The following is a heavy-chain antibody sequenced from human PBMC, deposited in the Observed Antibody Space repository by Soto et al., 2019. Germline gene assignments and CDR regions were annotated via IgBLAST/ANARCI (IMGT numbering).Heavy chain of an antibody. CDR1: GGSISSYY. V-gene: IGHV4-59*01. J-gene: IGHJ5*02. D-gene: IGHD3-16*02. CDR3: ARSYYDYVWGSYRLGFDP. Sequence: SETLSLTCTVSGGSISSYYWSWIRQPPGKGLEWIGYIYYSGSTNYNPSLKSRVTISVDTSKNQFSLKLSSVTAAGTAVYYCARSYYDYVWGSYRLGFDPWGQGTLVTVSS. CDR2: IYYSGST.